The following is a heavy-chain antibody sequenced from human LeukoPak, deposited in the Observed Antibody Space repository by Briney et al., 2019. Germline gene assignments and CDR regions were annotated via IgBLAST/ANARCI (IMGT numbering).Heavy chain of an antibody. J-gene: IGHJ4*02. D-gene: IGHD6-6*01. V-gene: IGHV1-18*01. CDR2: ISAYNGNT. Sequence: GASVKVSCTASGYTFTSYGISWVRQAPGQGLEWMGWISAYNGNTNYAQKLQGRVTMATDTSTSTAYMELRSLRSDDTAVYYCATSVEYSSSSDYWGQGTLVTVSS. CDR1: GYTFTSYG. CDR3: ATSVEYSSSSDY.